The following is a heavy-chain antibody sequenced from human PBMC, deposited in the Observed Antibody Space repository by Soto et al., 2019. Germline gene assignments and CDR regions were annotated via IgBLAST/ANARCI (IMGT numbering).Heavy chain of an antibody. CDR2: ISGSGTNI. CDR1: GFSFSDYY. D-gene: IGHD2-8*02. CDR3: EKMSGTGADEPVFV. J-gene: IGHJ4*02. Sequence: QVQLVESGGGVVKPGGSLRLSCSASGFSFSDYYMTWVRQAPGKGLEWISSISGSGTNIYYAESVEGRFTISRDNARNLVQLQMNDLTGGDTARYFWEKMSGTGADEPVFVWGQGTLVTVSS. V-gene: IGHV3-11*01.